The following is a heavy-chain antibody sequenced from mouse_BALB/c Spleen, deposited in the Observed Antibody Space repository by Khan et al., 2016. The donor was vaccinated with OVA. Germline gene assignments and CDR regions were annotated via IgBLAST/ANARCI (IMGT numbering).Heavy chain of an antibody. Sequence: LVESGPELKKPGETVRISCKASGYTFTTAGIQWVQKMPGKGLKWIGWINTHSGVPKYAEDFKGRFAFSLEISVRTSYLQKTNLKNEDTVTYFSARGGAAYYRNDGGAMEYWGQGTSVTVSS. J-gene: IGHJ4*01. CDR2: INTHSGVP. D-gene: IGHD2-14*01. V-gene: IGHV9-4*02. CDR1: GYTFTTAG. CDR3: ARGGAAYYRNDGGAMEY.